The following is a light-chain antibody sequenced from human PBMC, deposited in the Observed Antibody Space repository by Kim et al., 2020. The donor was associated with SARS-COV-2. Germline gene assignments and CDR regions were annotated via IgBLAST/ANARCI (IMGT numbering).Light chain of an antibody. J-gene: IGKJ1*01. CDR1: QSVSSN. CDR2: GAS. Sequence: EIVMTQSPATLSVSPGERATLSCRPSQSVSSNLAWYQQKPGQAPRLLIYGASTRATGIPARFSGRGSGTEFTLTISSLQSEDFAVYYCQQYNNWPRTFGQGTKVDIK. CDR3: QQYNNWPRT. V-gene: IGKV3-15*01.